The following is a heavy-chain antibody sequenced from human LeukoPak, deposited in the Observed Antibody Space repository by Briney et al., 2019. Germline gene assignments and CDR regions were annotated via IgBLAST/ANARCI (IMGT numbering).Heavy chain of an antibody. J-gene: IGHJ4*02. V-gene: IGHV4-4*02. CDR3: VGRGLYGGTWLFEY. CDR2: IYHDRTT. Sequence: PSGTLSLICTVSGGSITTAKWWSWVRQPPGEGLEWIGEIYHDRTTSFNPSLKSRLTISVDKSANQFFLNLNSVSATDTAVYYCVGRGLYGGTWLFEYWGQGALVTVSS. D-gene: IGHD2-8*01. CDR1: GGSITTAKW.